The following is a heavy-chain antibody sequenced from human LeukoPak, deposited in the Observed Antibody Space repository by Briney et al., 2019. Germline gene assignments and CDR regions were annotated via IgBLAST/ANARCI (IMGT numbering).Heavy chain of an antibody. CDR2: IYYSGST. J-gene: IGHJ4*02. D-gene: IGHD6-19*01. Sequence: SETLSLTCTVSGGSISSYYWSWIRQPPGKGLEWIGYIYYSGSTNYNPSLKSRVTISVDTSKNQFSLKLSSVTAADTAVYYCAREITSSGWYYFDYWDQGTLVTVSS. CDR3: AREITSSGWYYFDY. CDR1: GGSISSYY. V-gene: IGHV4-59*01.